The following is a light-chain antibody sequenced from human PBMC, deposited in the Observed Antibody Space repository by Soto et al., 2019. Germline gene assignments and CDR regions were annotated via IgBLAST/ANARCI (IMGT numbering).Light chain of an antibody. Sequence: EIVMTQSPANLSVSPGARATLSCRASQSVSSNLAWYKQKPGQAPRLLIYGASTRATGIPARFSGSGSGTEFTPTTISLQYEDFSVYYCQQYNNWLLFTFGPGTKVDIK. CDR2: GAS. J-gene: IGKJ3*01. CDR1: QSVSSN. V-gene: IGKV3-15*01. CDR3: QQYNNWLLFT.